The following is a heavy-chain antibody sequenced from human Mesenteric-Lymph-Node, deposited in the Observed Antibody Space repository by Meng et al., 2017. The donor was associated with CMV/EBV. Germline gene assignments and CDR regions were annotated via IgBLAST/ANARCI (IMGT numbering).Heavy chain of an antibody. CDR2: ISWNSGSI. CDR1: GFTFDDYA. J-gene: IGHJ5*02. CDR3: ARSPYCGSTRCYTNWFDP. D-gene: IGHD2-2*02. Sequence: GGSLRLSCAASGFTFDDYAMHWVRQAPGKGLEWVSGISWNSGSIGYADSVKGRFTISRDNAKNSLYLQMNSLRVEDTALYYCARSPYCGSTRCYTNWFDPWGQGTLVTVSS. V-gene: IGHV3-9*01.